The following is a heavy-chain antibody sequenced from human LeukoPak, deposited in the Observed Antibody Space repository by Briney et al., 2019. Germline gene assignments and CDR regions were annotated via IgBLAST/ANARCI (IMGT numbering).Heavy chain of an antibody. V-gene: IGHV3-53*01. Sequence: GGSLRLSCEASGVTVSSNYMSWVRQAPGKGLEWVSVLYSGGSLYYGDSVKGRFTISSDNSKKTFYLQMNNVRVEDTAMYYCARDRFGEGTVWGQGTSVTVSS. CDR3: ARDRFGEGTV. D-gene: IGHD3-10*01. J-gene: IGHJ6*02. CDR2: LYSGGSL. CDR1: GVTVSSNY.